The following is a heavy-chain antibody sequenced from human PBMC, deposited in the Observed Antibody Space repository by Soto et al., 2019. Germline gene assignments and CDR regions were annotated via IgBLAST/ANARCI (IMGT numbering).Heavy chain of an antibody. V-gene: IGHV4-34*01. CDR3: ARGWRLERSSYFDY. Sequence: SGTLSLTCAVYGGCFSGYYLSWFRQPPGKGLEWIGEINHSGSTNYNPSLKSRVTISVDTSKNQFSLKLSSVTAADTAVYYCARGWRLERSSYFDYWGQGTLVTVSS. J-gene: IGHJ4*02. D-gene: IGHD1-1*01. CDR1: GGCFSGYY. CDR2: INHSGST.